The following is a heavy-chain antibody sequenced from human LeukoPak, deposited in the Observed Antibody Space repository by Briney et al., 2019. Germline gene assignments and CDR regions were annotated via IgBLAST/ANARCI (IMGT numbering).Heavy chain of an antibody. J-gene: IGHJ4*01. V-gene: IGHV4-34*01. Sequence: SETLSLTCAVCGGSFSGYYWSWIRQPPGKGLEWIGEINHSGSTNYNPSLKSRVTISVDTSKNQFSLKLSSVTAADTAVYYCARALRRTTVVTFFDYWGHGTLVTVSS. D-gene: IGHD4-23*01. CDR1: GGSFSGYY. CDR3: ARALRRTTVVTFFDY. CDR2: INHSGST.